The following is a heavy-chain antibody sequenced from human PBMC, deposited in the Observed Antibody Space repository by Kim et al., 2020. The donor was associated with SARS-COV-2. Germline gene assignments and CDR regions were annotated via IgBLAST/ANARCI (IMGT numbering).Heavy chain of an antibody. D-gene: IGHD1-26*01. J-gene: IGHJ4*02. V-gene: IGHV3-49*02. Sequence: TTEYAASVKDRFAISRDDSKSIAYLQMNSLKSEDTALYYCSRGPRSGSYAYWGQGTLVIVSS. CDR2: TT. CDR3: SRGPRSGSYAY.